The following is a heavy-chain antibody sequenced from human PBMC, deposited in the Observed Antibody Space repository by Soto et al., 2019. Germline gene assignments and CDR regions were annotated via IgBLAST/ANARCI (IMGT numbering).Heavy chain of an antibody. J-gene: IGHJ4*02. CDR3: TRVRRVRGVYFDY. V-gene: IGHV3-49*03. Sequence: GGSLRLSCTASGFTFGDYAMSWFRQAPGKGLEWVGFIRSKAYGGTTEYAASVKGRFTISRDDSKSIAYLQMNSLKTEDTAVYYCTRVRRVRGVYFDYWVQGTLVTVSS. CDR1: GFTFGDYA. D-gene: IGHD3-10*01. CDR2: IRSKAYGGTT.